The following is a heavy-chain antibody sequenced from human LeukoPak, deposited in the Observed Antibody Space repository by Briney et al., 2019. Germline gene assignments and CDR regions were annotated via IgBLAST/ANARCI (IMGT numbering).Heavy chain of an antibody. J-gene: IGHJ6*02. V-gene: IGHV1-69*01. CDR2: IIPIFGTA. D-gene: IGHD2-2*01. CDR3: GVPAAMPGYYGMDV. Sequence: SVKVSCKASGGTFSSYAISWVRQAPGQGLEWMGGIIPIFGTANYAQKFQGRVTITADESTSTAYMELSSLRSEDTAVYYCGVPAAMPGYYGMDVWGQGTTVTVSS. CDR1: GGTFSSYA.